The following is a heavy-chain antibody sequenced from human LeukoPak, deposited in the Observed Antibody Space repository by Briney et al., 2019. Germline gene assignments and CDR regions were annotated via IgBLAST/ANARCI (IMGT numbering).Heavy chain of an antibody. CDR2: IYYDGSDK. CDR3: ARDRSQHYFDY. Sequence: TGGSLRLSCVVSGFTFRNFGMHWVRQAPGKGLEWVAVIYYDGSDKYYVDSVKGRFAVSRDNSKNTLYLQMNNLRVEDTAVYHCARDRSQHYFDYWGQGALVTASS. J-gene: IGHJ4*02. V-gene: IGHV3-33*01. D-gene: IGHD5-18*01. CDR1: GFTFRNFG.